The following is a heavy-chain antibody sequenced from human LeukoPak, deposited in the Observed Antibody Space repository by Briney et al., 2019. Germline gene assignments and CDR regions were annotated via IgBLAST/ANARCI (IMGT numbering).Heavy chain of an antibody. J-gene: IGHJ2*01. V-gene: IGHV4-4*07. CDR2: TYSSGST. D-gene: IGHD3-10*01. CDR3: ARDPANYYGSGDWYFDL. CDR1: GGSISSYY. Sequence: SETLSLTCTVSGGSISSYYWSWIRQPAGKGLEWIGRTYSSGSTNYNPSLKSRVTMSVDTSKNQFSLRLSSVTAADTAVYYCARDPANYYGSGDWYFDLWGRGTLVTVSS.